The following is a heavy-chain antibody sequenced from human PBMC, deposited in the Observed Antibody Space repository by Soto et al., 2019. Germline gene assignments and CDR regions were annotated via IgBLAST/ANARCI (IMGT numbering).Heavy chain of an antibody. D-gene: IGHD2-2*01. V-gene: IGHV3-20*04. J-gene: IGHJ5*02. CDR3: ARDRLGGYCSSTSCPGSGFDP. Sequence: PGGSLRLSCAASGFTFGDAGISWVRQAPGKGLEWVSGINWNGGSTGYADSVKGRFTISRDNAKNSLYLQMNSLRAEDTALYYCARDRLGGYCSSTSCPGSGFDPWGQGTLVTVS. CDR2: INWNGGST. CDR1: GFTFGDAG.